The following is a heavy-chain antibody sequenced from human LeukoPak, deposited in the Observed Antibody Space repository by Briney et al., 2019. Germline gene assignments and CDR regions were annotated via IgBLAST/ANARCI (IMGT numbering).Heavy chain of an antibody. CDR3: ARDQSGSLDY. J-gene: IGHJ4*02. V-gene: IGHV3-7*01. CDR1: GFTFRNTW. CDR2: INQDASTK. D-gene: IGHD1-26*01. Sequence: GGSLRLSCAASGFTFRNTWMAWVRQAPGKGLEWVANINQDASTKHYVDSVKGRFTISRDNAKNSLYLQMNSLRADDTAIYYCARDQSGSLDYRGQGTLVTVSA.